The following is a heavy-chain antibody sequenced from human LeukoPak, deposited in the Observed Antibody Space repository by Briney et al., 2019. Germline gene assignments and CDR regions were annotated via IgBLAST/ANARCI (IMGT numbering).Heavy chain of an antibody. D-gene: IGHD4-11*01. CDR2: ISHSGSS. V-gene: IGHV4-38-2*02. J-gene: IGHJ5*02. CDR3: ARGDYGNQRSNNWFDP. Sequence: PSETLSLTCTVSGYSISSGYSWGWIRQPPGKGMEWIGEISHSGSSNYTPSLKGRVTISVDTSKSQFSLRLSSVTAADTAVYYCARGDYGNQRSNNWFDPWGQGTLVTVSS. CDR1: GYSISSGYS.